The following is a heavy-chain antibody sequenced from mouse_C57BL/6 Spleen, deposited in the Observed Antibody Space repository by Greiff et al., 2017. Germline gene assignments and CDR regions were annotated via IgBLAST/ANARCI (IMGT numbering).Heavy chain of an antibody. CDR2: IYPGSGST. J-gene: IGHJ4*01. D-gene: IGHD1-1*01. CDR1: GYTFTSYW. CDR3: ARGAVVDDYYAMDY. V-gene: IGHV1-55*01. Sequence: QVQLQQPGAELVKPGASVKMSCKASGYTFTSYWITWVKQRPGQGLEWIGDIYPGSGSTNYNEKFKSKATLTVDTSSSTAYMQLSSLTSDDSAVYYCARGAVVDDYYAMDYWGQGTSVTVSS.